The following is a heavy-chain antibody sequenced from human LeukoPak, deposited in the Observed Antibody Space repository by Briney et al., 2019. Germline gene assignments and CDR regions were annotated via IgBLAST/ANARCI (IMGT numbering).Heavy chain of an antibody. CDR1: GYAFTSYD. J-gene: IGHJ4*02. Sequence: ASVKVSCKASGYAFTSYDINWVRQATGQGLEWMGWMNPNSGNTGYAQKFQGRVTMTRNTSISTAYMELSSLRSEDTAVYYCATTARLPHVDDYWGQGTLVTVSS. D-gene: IGHD4-17*01. V-gene: IGHV1-8*01. CDR2: MNPNSGNT. CDR3: ATTARLPHVDDY.